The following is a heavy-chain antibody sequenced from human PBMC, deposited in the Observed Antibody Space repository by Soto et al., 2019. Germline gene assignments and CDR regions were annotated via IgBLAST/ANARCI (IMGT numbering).Heavy chain of an antibody. CDR2: ISGSRDST. V-gene: IGHV3-23*01. CDR3: SIPGIVGAPGDTGY. J-gene: IGHJ1*01. D-gene: IGHD1-26*01. Sequence: PGGSLRLSCAASRFTINNYAMSWVRQAPGKGLEWVSAISGSRDSTYYADSVKGRFTISRDNARNTLYLQMNSLRDEDTAVYYCSIPGIVGAPGDTGYWGQGTLVTVSS. CDR1: RFTINNYA.